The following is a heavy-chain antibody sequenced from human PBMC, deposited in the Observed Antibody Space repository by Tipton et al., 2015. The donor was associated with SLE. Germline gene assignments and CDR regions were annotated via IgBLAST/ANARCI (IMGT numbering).Heavy chain of an antibody. Sequence: RSLRLSCTASGFTFGDYAMSWVRQAPGKGLEWVGFIRSKLYGGTTEYAGSVRGRFTISTDDSKSIAYLQMNSLKTEDTAVYYCTRGSRSHFRLLDYWGRGTLVTVSS. J-gene: IGHJ4*02. CDR2: IRSKLYGGTT. V-gene: IGHV3-49*04. CDR3: TRGSRSHFRLLDY. CDR1: GFTFGDYA. D-gene: IGHD2-2*01.